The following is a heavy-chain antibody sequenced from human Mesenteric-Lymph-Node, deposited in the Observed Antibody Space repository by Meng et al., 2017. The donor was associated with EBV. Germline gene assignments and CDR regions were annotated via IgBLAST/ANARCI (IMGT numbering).Heavy chain of an antibody. CDR1: GGSISSSNW. CDR3: ARVGQWLPIDY. CDR2: IYHSGST. D-gene: IGHD6-19*01. J-gene: IGHJ4*02. V-gene: IGHV4-4*02. Sequence: QVYLRGSGPGLVKPSGPQSHSCAVSGGSISSSNWWSWVRQPPGKGLEWIGEIYHSGSTNYNPSLKSRVTISVDKSKNQFSLNLSSVTAADTAVYYCARVGQWLPIDYWGQGTLVTVSS.